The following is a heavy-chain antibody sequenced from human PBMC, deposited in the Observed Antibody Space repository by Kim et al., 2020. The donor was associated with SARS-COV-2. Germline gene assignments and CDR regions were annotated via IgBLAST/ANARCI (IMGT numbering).Heavy chain of an antibody. Sequence: GGSLRLSCAASGFTFSSYSMNWVRQAPGKGLEWVSSISRSSSYIYYADSVKGRFTISRDNAKNSLYLQMNSLRAEDTAVYYCATGLIVPDAFDIWGQGTMGTVSS. CDR2: ISRSSSYI. V-gene: IGHV3-21*01. D-gene: IGHD3-22*01. CDR3: ATGLIVPDAFDI. J-gene: IGHJ3*02. CDR1: GFTFSSYS.